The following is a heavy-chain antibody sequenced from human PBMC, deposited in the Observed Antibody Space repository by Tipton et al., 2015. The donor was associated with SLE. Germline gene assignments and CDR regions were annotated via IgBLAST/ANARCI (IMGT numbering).Heavy chain of an antibody. CDR2: ISVYNEDT. CDR3: ARTSRHDFWSGPFDY. CDR1: GYTFSNYG. V-gene: IGHV1-18*01. D-gene: IGHD3-3*01. J-gene: IGHJ4*02. Sequence: QVQLVQSGAEVKKPGASVRVSCKASGYTFSNYGISWVRQAPGHGLEWMGWISVYNEDTDQAQKFQGRVTMTTDTSTSTAYMELRSLRSDDTAVYYCARTSRHDFWSGPFDYWGQGSLVTVSS.